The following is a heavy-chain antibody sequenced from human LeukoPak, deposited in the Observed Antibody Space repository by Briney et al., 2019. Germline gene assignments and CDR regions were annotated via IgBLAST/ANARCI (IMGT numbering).Heavy chain of an antibody. Sequence: SETLSLTCTVSGGSISSSSYYWGWIRQPPGKGLEWIGSIYYSGSTYYNPSLKSRVTISVDTSKNQFSLKLTSVTAADTAVYFCARDPTTVTKGLDIWGQGTMVTVSS. J-gene: IGHJ3*02. V-gene: IGHV4-39*07. D-gene: IGHD4-17*01. CDR3: ARDPTTVTKGLDI. CDR1: GGSISSSSYY. CDR2: IYYSGST.